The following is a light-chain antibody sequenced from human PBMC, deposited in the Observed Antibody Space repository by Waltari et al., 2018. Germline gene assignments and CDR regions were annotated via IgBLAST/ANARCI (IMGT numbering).Light chain of an antibody. Sequence: DVQMTQSPSSLSASVGDRVTITCRASEGIRDDVGWFQQRPGPAPKRLIYASSHLERGVPSRFSGSASGSEFTLTISSLQPEDFATYYCLQNHGYPLTFGQGTKVEIK. CDR2: ASS. CDR3: LQNHGYPLT. V-gene: IGKV1-17*01. J-gene: IGKJ1*01. CDR1: EGIRDD.